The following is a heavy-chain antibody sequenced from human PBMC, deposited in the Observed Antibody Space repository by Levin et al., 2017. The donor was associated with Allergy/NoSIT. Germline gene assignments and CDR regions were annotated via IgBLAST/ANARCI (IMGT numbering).Heavy chain of an antibody. CDR1: GDSFPSTNW. V-gene: IGHV4/OR15-8*01. J-gene: IGHJ4*02. Sequence: PSQTLSLTCVVSGDSFPSTNWWSWVRQAPGQGLEWIGEVYHDGSSSHNPSLKSRVSISMDRSKNQFSLTVNSVTAADTAVYFCARRRGATIGPFDYWGQGTLVTVSS. D-gene: IGHD3-10*01. CDR3: ARRRGATIGPFDY. CDR2: VYHDGSS.